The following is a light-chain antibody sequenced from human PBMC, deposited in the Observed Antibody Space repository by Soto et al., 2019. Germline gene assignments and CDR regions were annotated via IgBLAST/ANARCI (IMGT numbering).Light chain of an antibody. CDR2: EGS. CDR1: SSDVGNYNL. J-gene: IGLJ3*02. V-gene: IGLV2-23*01. Sequence: QSALTQPASVSVSPGPSITISCTGTSSDVGNYNLVSWYQQHPGKAPKLMIYEGSKRPSGVSNRFSGSKSGNTASLTISGLQADDEADYYCCSYAGTSNGPFGGGTQLTVL. CDR3: CSYAGTSNGP.